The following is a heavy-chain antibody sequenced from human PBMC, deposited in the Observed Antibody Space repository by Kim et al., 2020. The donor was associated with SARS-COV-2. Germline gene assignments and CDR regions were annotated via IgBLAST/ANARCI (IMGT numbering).Heavy chain of an antibody. CDR3: ARGLTGGYYYYYGMDV. V-gene: IGHV3-30-3*01. J-gene: IGHJ6*02. D-gene: IGHD7-27*01. Sequence: GGSLRLSCAASGFTFSSYAMHWVRQAPGKELEWVAVISYDGSNKYYADSVKGRFTISRDNSKNTLYLQMNSLRAEDTAVYYCARGLTGGYYYYYGMDVWGQGTTVTVSS. CDR1: GFTFSSYA. CDR2: ISYDGSNK.